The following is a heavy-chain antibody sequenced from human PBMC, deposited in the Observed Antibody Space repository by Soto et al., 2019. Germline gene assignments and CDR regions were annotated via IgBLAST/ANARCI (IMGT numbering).Heavy chain of an antibody. Sequence: SQTLSLTCAISGDSVSSNSAAWNWIRQSPSRGLEWLGRTYYRSKWYNDYAVSVKSRITINPDTSKNQFSLQLNSVTPEDTAVYYCARDLGRGSCWFVVQPEHYCMDVWGQGTTVTVSS. CDR3: ARDLGRGSCWFVVQPEHYCMDV. D-gene: IGHD6-19*01. CDR2: TYYRSKWYN. CDR1: GDSVSSNSAA. J-gene: IGHJ6*02. V-gene: IGHV6-1*01.